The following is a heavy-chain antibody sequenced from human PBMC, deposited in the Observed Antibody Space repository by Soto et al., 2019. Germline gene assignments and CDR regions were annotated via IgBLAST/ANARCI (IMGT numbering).Heavy chain of an antibody. Sequence: ASVKVSCKASGYTFTSYGISWVRQAPGQGLEWMGWISAYNGNTNYAQKLQGRVTMTTDTSTSTAYMELRSLRSDDTAVYYCARDWSAARPDYYYGMGVWGQGTTVTVSS. CDR1: GYTFTSYG. V-gene: IGHV1-18*01. J-gene: IGHJ6*02. CDR3: ARDWSAARPDYYYGMGV. CDR2: ISAYNGNT. D-gene: IGHD6-6*01.